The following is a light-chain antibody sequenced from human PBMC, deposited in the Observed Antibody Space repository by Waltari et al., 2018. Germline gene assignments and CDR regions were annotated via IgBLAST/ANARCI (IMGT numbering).Light chain of an antibody. CDR2: DVS. CDR3: SSYTSSSLGV. J-gene: IGLJ1*01. V-gene: IGLV2-14*01. Sequence: QSALTQPASASRSPRQSLTISCTGTSGYVGGYNYVPWYQQHPGNAPKLMIYDVSKRPSGVSNRFSGSKSGNTASLTISGLQAEDEADYYCSSYTSSSLGVFGTGTKVTVL. CDR1: SGYVGGYNY.